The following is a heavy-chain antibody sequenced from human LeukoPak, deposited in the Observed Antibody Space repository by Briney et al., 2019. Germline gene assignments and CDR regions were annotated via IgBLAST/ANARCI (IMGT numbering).Heavy chain of an antibody. J-gene: IGHJ6*02. CDR2: ISSSSSTI. V-gene: IGHV3-48*01. CDR3: AKVKPMVRGVDYYGLDV. D-gene: IGHD3-10*01. CDR1: GFTFSSYS. Sequence: PGGSLRLSCAASGFTFSSYSMNWVRQAPGKGLEWVSYISSSSSTIYYADSVKGRFTISRDNAKNSLYLQMNSLRAEDTAVYYCAKVKPMVRGVDYYGLDVWGQGTTVTVSS.